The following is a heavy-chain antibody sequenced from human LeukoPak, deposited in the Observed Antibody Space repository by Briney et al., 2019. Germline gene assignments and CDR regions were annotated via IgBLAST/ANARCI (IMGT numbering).Heavy chain of an antibody. J-gene: IGHJ5*02. CDR2: IIPIFGTA. D-gene: IGHD1-1*01. Sequence: SVKVSCKASGGTFSSYAISWVRQAPGQGLEWMGGIIPIFGTANYAQKFQGRVTITADESTSTAYMELSSLRSEGTAVYYCASGRAVQLEHWFDPWGQGTLVTVSS. V-gene: IGHV1-69*13. CDR3: ASGRAVQLEHWFDP. CDR1: GGTFSSYA.